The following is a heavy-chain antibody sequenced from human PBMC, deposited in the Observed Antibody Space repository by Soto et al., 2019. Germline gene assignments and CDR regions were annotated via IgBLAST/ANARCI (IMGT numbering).Heavy chain of an antibody. V-gene: IGHV3-30*04. CDR3: ARDLNGSYYFAFDI. J-gene: IGHJ3*02. Sequence: GGSLRLSCAASGFTFSSYAMHWARQAPGKGLEWVAVISYDGSNKYYADSVKGRFTISRDNSKNTLYLQMNSLRAEDTAVYYCARDLNGSYYFAFDIWGQGTMVTVSS. CDR2: ISYDGSNK. D-gene: IGHD1-26*01. CDR1: GFTFSSYA.